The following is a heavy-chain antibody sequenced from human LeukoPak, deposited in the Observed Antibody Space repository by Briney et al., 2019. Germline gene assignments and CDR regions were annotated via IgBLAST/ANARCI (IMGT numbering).Heavy chain of an antibody. Sequence: PSETLSLTCAVYGGSFSGYYWSWIRQPPGKGLEWIGEINHSGSTNYNPSLKSRVTISVDTSKNQFSLKLSSVTAADTAVHYCARGNSRDLFDYWGQGTLVTVSS. J-gene: IGHJ4*02. V-gene: IGHV4-34*01. CDR2: INHSGST. D-gene: IGHD4-23*01. CDR3: ARGNSRDLFDY. CDR1: GGSFSGYY.